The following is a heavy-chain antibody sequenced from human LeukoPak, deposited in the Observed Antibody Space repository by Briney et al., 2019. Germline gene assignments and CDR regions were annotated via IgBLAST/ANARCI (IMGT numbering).Heavy chain of an antibody. CDR3: ARTTHYDSSGPYY. Sequence: PSETLSLTCTVSGGSISSSSHYWGWIRQSPGKGPEWIGSIFYSGSTFYNPSLKSRVTILVDTSKNEFSLKLSSVTAADTAVYYCARTTHYDSSGPYYWGQGTLVTVSS. CDR2: IFYSGST. CDR1: GGSISSSSHY. V-gene: IGHV4-39*07. D-gene: IGHD3-22*01. J-gene: IGHJ4*02.